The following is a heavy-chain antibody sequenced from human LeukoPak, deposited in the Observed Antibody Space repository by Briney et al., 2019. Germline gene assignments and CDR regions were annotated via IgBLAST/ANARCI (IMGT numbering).Heavy chain of an antibody. CDR3: AKRGYSSGWYRNYYYYMDV. V-gene: IGHV3-23*01. D-gene: IGHD6-19*01. J-gene: IGHJ6*03. Sequence: PGGSLRLSCAASGFTFSSYAMSWVRQAPGKGLEWVSAISGSGGSAYYADSVKGRFTISRDNSKNTLYLQMNSLRAEDTAVYYCAKRGYSSGWYRNYYYYMDVWGKGTTVTVSS. CDR2: ISGSGGSA. CDR1: GFTFSSYA.